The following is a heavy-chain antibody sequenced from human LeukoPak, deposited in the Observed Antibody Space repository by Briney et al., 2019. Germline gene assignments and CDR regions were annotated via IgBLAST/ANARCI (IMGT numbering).Heavy chain of an antibody. Sequence: GGSLRLSCAASGLTVSSSYMSWVRQAPGKGLEWVSIIYNDGSTYYGDSMKGRFTISRDNAKNSLYLQMNSLRAEDTAVYYCARDRSGSYPLSYYFDYWGQGTLVTVSS. CDR3: ARDRSGSYPLSYYFDY. CDR2: IYNDGST. J-gene: IGHJ4*02. V-gene: IGHV3-53*01. CDR1: GLTVSSSY. D-gene: IGHD3-10*01.